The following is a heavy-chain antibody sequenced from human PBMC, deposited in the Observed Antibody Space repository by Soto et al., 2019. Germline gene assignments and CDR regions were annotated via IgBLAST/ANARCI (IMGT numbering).Heavy chain of an antibody. CDR3: ARDREGVAYCGGDCYPLEALDF. J-gene: IGHJ3*01. CDR1: DGSIGDGGDR. Sequence: TVSDGSIGDGGDRRSMKNKPPGKGLEWIGYIYYSGSTYYNPSLKSRVTISVDTSKNQFSLKLSSVTAADTAVYYCARDREGVAYCGGDCYPLEALDFWGHGTMVTGSS. D-gene: IGHD2-21*02. CDR2: IYYSGST. V-gene: IGHV4-30-4*08.